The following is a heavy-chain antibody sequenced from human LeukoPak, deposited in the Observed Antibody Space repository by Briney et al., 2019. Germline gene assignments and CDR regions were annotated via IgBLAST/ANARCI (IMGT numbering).Heavy chain of an antibody. D-gene: IGHD2-21*02. CDR2: INPTDGDT. V-gene: IGHV1-2*02. CDR3: ARVMVGTTLGWFYP. Sequence: ASVKVSCKASGYTFTGHYIHWVRQVPGQGLEWMGWINPTDGDTNSPQKFQGRVTMTRDTSISAAYLELSRLRYDDTAVYYCARVMVGTTLGWFYPWGQGTLVTVSS. J-gene: IGHJ5*02. CDR1: GYTFTGHY.